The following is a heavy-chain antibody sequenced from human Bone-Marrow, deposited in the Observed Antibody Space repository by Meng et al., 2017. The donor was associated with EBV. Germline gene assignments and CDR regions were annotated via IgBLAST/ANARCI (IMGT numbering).Heavy chain of an antibody. D-gene: IGHD1-26*01. Sequence: QVQLKHGGAGLWKPSETLSLTCAVYGESFSGYYWNWIRQPPGKGLEWIGEINHSGSTNYNPSLKSRVTISVDTSKNQFSLKLSSVTAADTAVYYCARGSLGWELPRPFDYWGQGTLVTVSS. CDR1: GESFSGYY. CDR3: ARGSLGWELPRPFDY. V-gene: IGHV4-34*01. CDR2: INHSGST. J-gene: IGHJ4*02.